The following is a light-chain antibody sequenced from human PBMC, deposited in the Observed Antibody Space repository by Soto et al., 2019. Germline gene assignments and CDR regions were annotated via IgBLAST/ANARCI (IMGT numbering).Light chain of an antibody. CDR2: SNN. V-gene: IGLV1-44*01. CDR3: ATWDDSLNGL. Sequence: QSVLTQPPSASGTPGQRVTISCSGRSSNIGSNAVSWYQQLPGTAPKLLIYSNNQRPSGVPDRFSGSKSGTSASLAISGLQSEDEADYYCATWDDSLNGLFGGGTKLTV. J-gene: IGLJ2*01. CDR1: SSNIGSNA.